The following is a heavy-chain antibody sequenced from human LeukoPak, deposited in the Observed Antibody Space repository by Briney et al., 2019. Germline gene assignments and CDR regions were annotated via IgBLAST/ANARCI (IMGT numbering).Heavy chain of an antibody. CDR3: ARGEYYDSSGFLPAGY. J-gene: IGHJ4*02. CDR2: ISSSGSTI. CDR1: GFTFSDYY. V-gene: IGHV3-11*01. Sequence: GGSLRLSCAASGFTFSDYYMSWIRQAPGKGLEWVSHISSSGSTIYYADSVKGRFTISRDNAKNSLYLQMNSLRAEDTAVYYCARGEYYDSSGFLPAGYWGQGTLVTVSS. D-gene: IGHD3-22*01.